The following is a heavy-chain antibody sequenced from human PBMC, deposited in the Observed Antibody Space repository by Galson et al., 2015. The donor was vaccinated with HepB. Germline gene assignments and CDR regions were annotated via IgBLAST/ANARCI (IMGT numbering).Heavy chain of an antibody. V-gene: IGHV4-39*01. Sequence: SETLSLTCTVSGGSISSSSYYWGWIRQPPGKGLEWIGSIYYSGSTYYNPSLKSRVTISVDTSKNQFSLKLSSVTAADTAVYYCASPPDCSSTSCSTGAGDAFDIWGQGTMVTVSS. CDR2: IYYSGST. J-gene: IGHJ3*02. CDR1: GGSISSSSYY. CDR3: ASPPDCSSTSCSTGAGDAFDI. D-gene: IGHD2-2*01.